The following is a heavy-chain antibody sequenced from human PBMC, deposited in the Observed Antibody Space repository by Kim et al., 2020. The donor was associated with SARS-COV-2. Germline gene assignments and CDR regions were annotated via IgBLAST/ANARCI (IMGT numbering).Heavy chain of an antibody. CDR1: GYTFTSYA. J-gene: IGHJ4*02. D-gene: IGHD6-19*01. V-gene: IGHV1-3*01. Sequence: ASVKVSCKASGYTFTSYAMHWVRQAPGQRLEWMGLINPGNGNTKYPQKFQGRVIITRDTSASTAYMELSSLRSEDTAVYYCASYSSGWPRFNYWGQGTLVTLS. CDR2: INPGNGNT. CDR3: ASYSSGWPRFNY.